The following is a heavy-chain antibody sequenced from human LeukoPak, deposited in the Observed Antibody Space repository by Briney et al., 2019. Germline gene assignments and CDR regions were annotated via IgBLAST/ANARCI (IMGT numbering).Heavy chain of an antibody. V-gene: IGHV3-33*01. CDR1: GFTFSSHG. CDR3: ARDPQHSMDV. D-gene: IGHD5-18*01. Sequence: PGGSLRLSCVGSGFTFSSHGMHWVRQAPGKGLEWVAVIWYDGSNKYYADSVKGRFTISRDDSKNTLYLQMNSLRAEDTAVYFCARDPQHSMDVWGQGTTVTVSS. CDR2: IWYDGSNK. J-gene: IGHJ6*02.